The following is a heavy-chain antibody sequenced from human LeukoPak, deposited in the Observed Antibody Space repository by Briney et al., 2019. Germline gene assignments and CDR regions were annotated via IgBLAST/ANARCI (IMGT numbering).Heavy chain of an antibody. CDR2: INAGNGNT. V-gene: IGHV1-3*01. CDR3: ARPDEDRGYSYGYNY. CDR1: GYTFTSYA. J-gene: IGHJ4*02. Sequence: GASVKVSCKASGYTFTSYAMHWVRQAPGQRLEWMGWINAGNGNTKYSQKFQGRVTITRDTSASTAYMELSSLRSEDTAVYYCARPDEDRGYSYGYNYWGQGTLVTVSS. D-gene: IGHD5-18*01.